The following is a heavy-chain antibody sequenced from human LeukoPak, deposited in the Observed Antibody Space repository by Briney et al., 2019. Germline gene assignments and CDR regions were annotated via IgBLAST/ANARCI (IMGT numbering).Heavy chain of an antibody. J-gene: IGHJ4*02. D-gene: IGHD4-11*01. CDR2: IIPIFGTA. Sequence: SVKVSCKASGGTFSSYAISWVRQAPGQGLEWMGRIIPIFGTANYAQKFQGRVTITTDESTSTAYMEFSSLRSEDTAVYYCARDLTHDYLRRGHFDYWGQGTLVTVSS. CDR3: ARDLTHDYLRRGHFDY. CDR1: GGTFSSYA. V-gene: IGHV1-69*05.